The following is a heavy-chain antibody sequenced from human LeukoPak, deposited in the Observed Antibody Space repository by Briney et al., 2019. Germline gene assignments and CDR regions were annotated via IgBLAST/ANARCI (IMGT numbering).Heavy chain of an antibody. CDR1: GYTFTSYE. CDR2: MNPKSGNT. D-gene: IGHD3-16*01. V-gene: IGHV1-8*01. J-gene: IGHJ3*02. CDR3: ASPIGVVPAATDYDYVWGSNNAFDI. Sequence: GASVKVSCKASGYTFTSYEINWVRQATGQGLEWMGWMNPKSGNTGYAQKFQGRVTMTRNTSINTAYMELSSLRSEDTAVYYCASPIGVVPAATDYDYVWGSNNAFDIWGQGTMVTVSS.